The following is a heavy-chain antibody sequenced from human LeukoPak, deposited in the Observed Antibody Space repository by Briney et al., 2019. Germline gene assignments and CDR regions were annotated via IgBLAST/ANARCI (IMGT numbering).Heavy chain of an antibody. V-gene: IGHV4-39*01. Sequence: SETLSLTCTVSGGSISSSSYYWGWIRQPPGKGLEWIGNIYYSGSTYYNSSLKSRVTISVDTSKNQLSLKLSSVTAAYTAVYYCVLTGSSDYYFDYWGQGILVTASS. CDR2: IYYSGST. CDR1: GGSISSSSYY. J-gene: IGHJ4*02. CDR3: VLTGSSDYYFDY. D-gene: IGHD1-14*01.